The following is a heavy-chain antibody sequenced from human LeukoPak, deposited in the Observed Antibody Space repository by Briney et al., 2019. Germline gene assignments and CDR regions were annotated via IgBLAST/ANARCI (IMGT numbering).Heavy chain of an antibody. CDR2: INPNSGGT. CDR1: GYTFTGYY. D-gene: IGHD2-15*01. CDR3: ATDGPGSLDYHYGMDV. V-gene: IGHV1-2*02. J-gene: IGHJ6*02. Sequence: ASVKVSCKASGYTFTGYYMHWVRQAPGQGLEWMGWINPNSGGTNYAQKFQGRVTMTRDTSISTAYMELSRLRSDDTAVYYCATDGPGSLDYHYGMDVWGQGTTVTVSS.